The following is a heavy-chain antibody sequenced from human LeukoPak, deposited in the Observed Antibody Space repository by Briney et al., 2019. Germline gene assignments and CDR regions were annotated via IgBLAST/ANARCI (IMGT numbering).Heavy chain of an antibody. J-gene: IGHJ6*03. CDR2: ISYDGSNK. CDR1: GFTFSSYA. Sequence: SGGSLRLSCAASGFTFSSYAMHWVSQAPGKGLEWVAVISYDGSNKYYADSVKGRFTISRDNSKNTLYLQMNSLRAEDTAVYYCARDGNYGSGSYYRYYYYYYMDVWGKGTTVTVSS. V-gene: IGHV3-30*07. D-gene: IGHD3-10*01. CDR3: ARDGNYGSGSYYRYYYYYYMDV.